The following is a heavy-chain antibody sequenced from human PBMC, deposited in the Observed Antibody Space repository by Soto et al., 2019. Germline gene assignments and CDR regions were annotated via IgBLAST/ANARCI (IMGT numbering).Heavy chain of an antibody. D-gene: IGHD3-3*02. V-gene: IGHV4-34*01. CDR2: INHSGST. CDR1: GGSFSGYY. Sequence: PSETLSLTCAVYGGSFSGYYWSWIRQPPGKGLEWIGEINHSGSTNYNPPLKSRVTISVDTSKNQFSLKLSSVTAADTAVYYCARDFSRSSFDFWGQGALVTVSS. J-gene: IGHJ4*02. CDR3: ARDFSRSSFDF.